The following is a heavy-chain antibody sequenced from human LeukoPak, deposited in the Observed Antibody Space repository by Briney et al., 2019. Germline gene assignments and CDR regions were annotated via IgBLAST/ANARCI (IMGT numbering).Heavy chain of an antibody. J-gene: IGHJ4*02. Sequence: GGSLRLSCLTSGFTFDDYSMSWVRQAPGKGLEWVSSISSSSSYIYYADSVKGRFTISRDNAKNSLYLQMNSLRAEDTAVYYCARDRRGYSYGGIDYWGQGTLVTVSS. CDR2: ISSSSSYI. V-gene: IGHV3-21*01. CDR1: GFTFDDYS. D-gene: IGHD5-18*01. CDR3: ARDRRGYSYGGIDY.